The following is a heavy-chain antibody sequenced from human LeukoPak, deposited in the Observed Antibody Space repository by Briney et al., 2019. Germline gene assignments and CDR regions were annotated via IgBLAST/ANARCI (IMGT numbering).Heavy chain of an antibody. D-gene: IGHD2-15*01. CDR3: ARAYCSGGNCYYFDS. CDR2: IYYSGST. J-gene: IGHJ4*02. CDR1: GGSITSYY. V-gene: IGHV4-59*01. Sequence: PSETLSLTCTVSGGSITSYYWSGIGQPPRKGVLWRGSIYYSGSTHYHPSLKSRVTISVDMSKSQFSLKLSSVTAAERAVYYCARAYCSGGNCYYFDSWGQGTLVTVSS.